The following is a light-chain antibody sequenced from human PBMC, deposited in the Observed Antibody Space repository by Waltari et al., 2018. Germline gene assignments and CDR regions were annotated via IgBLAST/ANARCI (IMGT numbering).Light chain of an antibody. V-gene: IGKV3-11*01. CDR3: QQRRDGRT. Sequence: DIVLTQSPAILSLSPGQRATLSCRASQHVGSYVGWYQQLPGQAPRLLIYDASNRATGIPGRFSGSGSGTDFTLTISSLEPEDFAVYYCQQRRDGRTFGQGTTVEFK. CDR1: QHVGSY. J-gene: IGKJ1*01. CDR2: DAS.